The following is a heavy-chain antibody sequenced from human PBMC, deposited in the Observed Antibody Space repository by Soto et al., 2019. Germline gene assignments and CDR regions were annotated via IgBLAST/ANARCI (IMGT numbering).Heavy chain of an antibody. CDR2: IYHRGTT. D-gene: IGHD6-13*01. J-gene: IGHJ5*02. CDR3: ARSLLTSSWYAGS. Sequence: PSETLSLTSAVSGYSISSGYYWGWMRQPSGKGLEWIESIYHRGTTYYDPSLKSRVTISLDTSNNQFSPRLSSVTAADTAVYYCARSLLTSSWYAGSWGQGTLVTVSS. V-gene: IGHV4-38-2*01. CDR1: GYSISSGYY.